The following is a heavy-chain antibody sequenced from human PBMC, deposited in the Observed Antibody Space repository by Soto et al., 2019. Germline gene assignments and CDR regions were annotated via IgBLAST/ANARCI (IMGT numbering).Heavy chain of an antibody. D-gene: IGHD3-10*01. CDR3: ASFSESGAYMDV. CDR2: IYYSGST. Sequence: SETLSLTCTVSGGSISSSSYYWGWIRQPPGKGLEWIGSIYYSGSTYYNPSLKSRVTISVDTSKNQFSLKLSSVTAADTAVYYCASFSESGAYMDVWGKGTTVTVSS. V-gene: IGHV4-39*01. J-gene: IGHJ6*03. CDR1: GGSISSSSYY.